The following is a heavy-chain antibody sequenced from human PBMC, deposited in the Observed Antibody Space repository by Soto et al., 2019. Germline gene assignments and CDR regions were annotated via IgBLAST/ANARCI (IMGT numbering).Heavy chain of an antibody. CDR1: GYSFSTYW. V-gene: IGHV5-51*01. D-gene: IGHD2-8*01. CDR2: IYPGDSDT. CDR3: ARCPPSYCTNGQFDP. J-gene: IGHJ5*02. Sequence: EVQLVQSGAEVKKPGESLKISCKASGYSFSTYWIAWVRQMPGKGLEWMGIIYPGDSDTRYSPSFQGQVTISADKSISTAYLQWSSLKASDTAMYYCARCPPSYCTNGQFDPWGQGTLVTVSS.